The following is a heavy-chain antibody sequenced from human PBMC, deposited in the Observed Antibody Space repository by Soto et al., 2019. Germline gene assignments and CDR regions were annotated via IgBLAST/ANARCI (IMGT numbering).Heavy chain of an antibody. Sequence: PGGSLRLSCAASGFTFSSYGMHWVRQAPGKGLEWVAVIWYDGSNKYYADSVKGRFTISRDNSKNTLYLQMNSLRAEDAAVYYCARAIGLKQQLVLGYWGQGTLVTVSS. CDR3: ARAIGLKQQLVLGY. J-gene: IGHJ4*02. D-gene: IGHD6-13*01. V-gene: IGHV3-33*01. CDR1: GFTFSSYG. CDR2: IWYDGSNK.